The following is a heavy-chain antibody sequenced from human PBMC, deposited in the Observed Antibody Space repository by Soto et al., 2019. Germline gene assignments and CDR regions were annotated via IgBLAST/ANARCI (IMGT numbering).Heavy chain of an antibody. V-gene: IGHV1-69*13. Sequence: SVKVSCKASGGTFSSYAISWVREAPGQGLEWMGGIIPIFGTANYAQKFQGRVTITADESTSTAYMELSSLRSEDTAVYYCARDRSILTGYYNWFDPWGQGTLVTVS. D-gene: IGHD3-9*01. CDR3: ARDRSILTGYYNWFDP. CDR1: GGTFSSYA. CDR2: IIPIFGTA. J-gene: IGHJ5*02.